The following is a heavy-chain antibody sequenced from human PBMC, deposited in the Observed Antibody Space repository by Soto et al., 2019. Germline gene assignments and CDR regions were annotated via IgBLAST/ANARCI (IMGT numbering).Heavy chain of an antibody. CDR2: ISYSGTTT. CDR3: AKRFTLFGEVKLSPDFDY. CDR1: GFTFSSHA. D-gene: IGHD3-3*01. Sequence: EVQLLESGGGLVQPEGSLRLSCAASGFTFSSHAMSWDRQAPGKGLEWVSAISYSGTTTYYAESVKGRFTISRDNSKNTLYLQMNSLRVEDTAIYYCAKRFTLFGEVKLSPDFDYWGQGTLVTVSS. J-gene: IGHJ4*02. V-gene: IGHV3-23*01.